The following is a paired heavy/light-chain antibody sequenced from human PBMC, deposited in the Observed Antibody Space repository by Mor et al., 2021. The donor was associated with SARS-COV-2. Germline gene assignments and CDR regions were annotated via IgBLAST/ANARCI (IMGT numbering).Heavy chain of an antibody. CDR3: ARQTARDGFDL. V-gene: IGHV4-38-2*01. Sequence: QVQLQESGPGLVKPSETLSLTCDVSGYSISSGYYWGWIRQPPGKGLELIGSIYRSGNTYYNASLKSRITISVDTSKNQFSLKLTSVTAADTAVYYCARQTARDGFDLWGQGTLVTVSS. CDR1: GYSISSGYY. J-gene: IGHJ5*02. CDR2: IYRSGNT.
Light chain of an antibody. V-gene: IGKV3-20*01. CDR1: QSVTSNY. CDR3: QQHGSSPYT. CDR2: GAS. J-gene: IGKJ2*01. Sequence: EIVLTQSPGTLSLSPGERATLSCRASQSVTSNYLAWYQQKPGQAPRLLIYGASSRATGIPDRFSGSGSGTDFTLTISRLEPEDFAVYHCQQHGSSPYTFGQGTKLEIK.